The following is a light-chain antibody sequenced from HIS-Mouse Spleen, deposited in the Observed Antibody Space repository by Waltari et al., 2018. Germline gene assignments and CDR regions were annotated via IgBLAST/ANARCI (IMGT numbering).Light chain of an antibody. Sequence: QSVLTQPPSVSAAPGQKVTISCSRSSPNIGNNYVSWYQQRPGTAPKPMIYEGSKRPSGVSNRFSGSKSGNTASLTISGLQAEDEADYYCCSYGGSSTLVFGGGTKLTVL. V-gene: IGLV2-23*01. CDR2: EGS. J-gene: IGLJ3*02. CDR3: CSYGGSSTLV. CDR1: SPNIGNNY.